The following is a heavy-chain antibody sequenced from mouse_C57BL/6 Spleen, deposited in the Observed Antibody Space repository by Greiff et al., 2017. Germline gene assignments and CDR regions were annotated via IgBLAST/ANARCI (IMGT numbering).Heavy chain of an antibody. CDR1: GYTFTSYW. D-gene: IGHD1-1*01. J-gene: IGHJ4*01. CDR3: AISPDYYGSSSYAMDY. Sequence: VQLQQPGAELVKPGASVKVSCKASGYTFTSYWMHWVKQRPGQGLEWIGRIHPSDSDTNYNQKFKGKATLTVDKSSSTAYMQLSSLTSEDSAVYYCAISPDYYGSSSYAMDYWGQGTSVTVSS. V-gene: IGHV1-74*01. CDR2: IHPSDSDT.